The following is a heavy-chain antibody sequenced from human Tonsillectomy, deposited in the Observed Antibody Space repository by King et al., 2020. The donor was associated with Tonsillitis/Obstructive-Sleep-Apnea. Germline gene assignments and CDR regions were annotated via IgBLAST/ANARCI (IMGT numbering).Heavy chain of an antibody. CDR1: GYNFTTYW. V-gene: IGHV5-51*01. J-gene: IGHJ4*02. Sequence: QLVQSGAEVKKPGESLKISCKSSGYNFTTYWIGWVRQMPGKGLEWMGIIYPGDSDTSYSPSFQGQVTISADKSISTAYLQWSSLQASDTAMYYCARNQSTTGTFDYWGQGTLVTVSS. CDR3: ARNQSTTGTFDY. D-gene: IGHD1-1*01. CDR2: IYPGDSDT.